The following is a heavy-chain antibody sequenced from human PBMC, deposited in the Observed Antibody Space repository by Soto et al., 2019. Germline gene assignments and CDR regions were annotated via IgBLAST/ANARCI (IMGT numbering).Heavy chain of an antibody. J-gene: IGHJ5*02. CDR1: GFSFSDYF. CDR3: ARDTSQTDGTPAGSSWFHP. D-gene: IGHD6-19*01. CDR2: INPSGDSR. V-gene: IGHV1-46*01. Sequence: GASVKVSCKASGFSFSDYFMHWVRQAPAQGLEWMEIINPSGDSRNYAQKFQGRVTITRDTSTSTVYMDLSSLRYEDTAVYYCARDTSQTDGTPAGSSWFHPGGQGTRAAFSS.